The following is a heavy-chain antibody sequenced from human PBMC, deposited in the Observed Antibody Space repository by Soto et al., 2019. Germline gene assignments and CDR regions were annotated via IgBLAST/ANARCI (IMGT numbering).Heavy chain of an antibody. Sequence: GGALRLSWAGSGFTFGDYGMSWVRQAPGKGLECVSDINWNGGSTGYADSVKGRFTISRDNAKNSLYLQMNSLRAEDTALYYCAIDLSGYVPFDYWGQGT. J-gene: IGHJ4*02. V-gene: IGHV3-20*04. CDR1: GFTFGDYG. CDR2: INWNGGST. D-gene: IGHD5-12*01. CDR3: AIDLSGYVPFDY.